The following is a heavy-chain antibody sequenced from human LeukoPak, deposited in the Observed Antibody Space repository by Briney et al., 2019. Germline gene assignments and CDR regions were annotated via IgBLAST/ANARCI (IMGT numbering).Heavy chain of an antibody. CDR3: ARRMISAASNWFDP. CDR1: GFTFSSYD. CDR2: ISNSGFTI. D-gene: IGHD6-13*01. Sequence: GGSLTLSCAASGFTFSSYDMTWVRQAPGKGLEWVSSISNSGFTIYYADSVEGRFTISRDNAKNSLYLQMNSLRAEDSAVYYCARRMISAASNWFDPWGQGTLGPCSS. J-gene: IGHJ5*02. V-gene: IGHV3-48*03.